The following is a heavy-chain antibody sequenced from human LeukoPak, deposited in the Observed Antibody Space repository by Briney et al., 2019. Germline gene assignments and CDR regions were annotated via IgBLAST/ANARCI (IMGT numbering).Heavy chain of an antibody. D-gene: IGHD4-23*01. V-gene: IGHV1-18*01. CDR3: ARDKAVTTEVTQHFQH. Sequence: GASVKVSCKPSGYTFTSTYAITWVRLAPGQGLEWMGWINPANANTNYGKKFRGRVSLTTDTSTGTAYMELRSLRSDDTAVYYCARDKAVTTEVTQHFQHWGQGTLVTVSS. CDR2: INPANANT. J-gene: IGHJ1*01. CDR1: GYTFTSTYA.